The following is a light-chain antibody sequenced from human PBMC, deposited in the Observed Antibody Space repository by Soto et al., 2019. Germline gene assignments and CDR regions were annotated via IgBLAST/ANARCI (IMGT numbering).Light chain of an antibody. CDR2: AAS. CDR3: QQSYSTLYT. CDR1: QSISSY. V-gene: IGKV1-39*01. Sequence: DIQMTQSPSSLSASVGDRVTITCRASQSISSYLNWYQQKPGKAPKLLIYAASSLQSGVPPRFSGSGSGTDFTLTISSLQPEDFATYYCQQSYSTLYTFXQGTKADIK. J-gene: IGKJ2*01.